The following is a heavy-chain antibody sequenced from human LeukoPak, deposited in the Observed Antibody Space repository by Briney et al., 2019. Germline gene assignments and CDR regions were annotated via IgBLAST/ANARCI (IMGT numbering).Heavy chain of an antibody. V-gene: IGHV3-48*03. CDR3: AREGAGIMIRGVILDY. Sequence: GGSLRLSCEAPGFTFSSYEMNWVRQAPGKGLEWVSYISNIDTTIYYADSVKGRFTISRDNAKNSLYLQMNSLRAEDTALYYCAREGAGIMIRGVILDYWGQGTLVTVSS. J-gene: IGHJ4*02. CDR2: ISNIDTTI. CDR1: GFTFSSYE. D-gene: IGHD3-10*01.